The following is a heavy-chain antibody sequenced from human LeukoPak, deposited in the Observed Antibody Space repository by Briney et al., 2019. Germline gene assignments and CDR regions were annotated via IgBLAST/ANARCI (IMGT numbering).Heavy chain of an antibody. CDR2: ISSSGSTI. D-gene: IGHD6-6*01. Sequence: GGSLRLSCAASGFTFSSYEMNWVRQAPGKGLEWVSYISSSGSTIYYADSLRGRFTISRDNAKNSLYLQMNSLRAEDTAAYYCARAYSSSPIDYWGQGTLVTVSS. V-gene: IGHV3-48*03. CDR1: GFTFSSYE. CDR3: ARAYSSSPIDY. J-gene: IGHJ4*02.